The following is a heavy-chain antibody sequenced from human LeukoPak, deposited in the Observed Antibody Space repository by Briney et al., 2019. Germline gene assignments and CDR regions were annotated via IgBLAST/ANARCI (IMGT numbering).Heavy chain of an antibody. J-gene: IGHJ4*02. Sequence: SETLSLTCTVSGGSISSYYWSWIRQPAGKGLECIGRIYTSGSTNYNPSLKSRVTISVDKSKNQFSLKLSSVTAADTAVYYCASGGNGPLYYFDYWGQGTLVTVSS. D-gene: IGHD4-23*01. CDR3: ASGGNGPLYYFDY. CDR1: GGSISSYY. CDR2: IYTSGST. V-gene: IGHV4-4*07.